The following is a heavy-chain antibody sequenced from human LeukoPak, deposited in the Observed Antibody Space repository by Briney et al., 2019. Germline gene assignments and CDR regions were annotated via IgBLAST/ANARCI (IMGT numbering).Heavy chain of an antibody. Sequence: PSETLSLTCTVSGGSISSYYWSWIRQPPGKGLEWIGYIYYSGSTNYNPSLKSRVTISVDTSKNQFSLKLSSVTAADTAVYYCARHVPSPRLVAGGGNSFDYWGQGTLVTVSS. CDR2: IYYSGST. CDR1: GGSISSYY. V-gene: IGHV4-59*08. CDR3: ARHVPSPRLVAGGGNSFDY. D-gene: IGHD4-23*01. J-gene: IGHJ4*02.